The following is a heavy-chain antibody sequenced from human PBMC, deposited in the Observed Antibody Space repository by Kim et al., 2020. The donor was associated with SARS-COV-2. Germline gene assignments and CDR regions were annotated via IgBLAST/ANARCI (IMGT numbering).Heavy chain of an antibody. D-gene: IGHD1-26*01. V-gene: IGHV3-48*02. J-gene: IGHJ4*02. CDR3: ARASGSYLDVVFDY. Sequence: ADSLKGRFTLSRDNAKTSLYLQMNSLRDEDTAVYYCARASGSYLDVVFDYWGQGTPVTVSS.